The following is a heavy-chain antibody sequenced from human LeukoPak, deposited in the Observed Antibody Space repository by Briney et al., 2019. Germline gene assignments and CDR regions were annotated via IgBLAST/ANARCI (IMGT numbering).Heavy chain of an antibody. CDR3: AADPPEASGYYGNDDAFDI. J-gene: IGHJ3*02. CDR2: IVVGSGNT. Sequence: GASVKVSCKASGFTFTSSAMQWVRQARGQRLEWIGWIVVGSGNTNYAQKFQERVTITRDMSTSTAYMELSSLGSEDTAVYYCAADPPEASGYYGNDDAFDIWGQGTMVTVSS. D-gene: IGHD3-22*01. V-gene: IGHV1-58*02. CDR1: GFTFTSSA.